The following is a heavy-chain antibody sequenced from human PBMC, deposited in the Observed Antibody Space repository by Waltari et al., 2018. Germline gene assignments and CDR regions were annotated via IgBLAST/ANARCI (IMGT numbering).Heavy chain of an antibody. D-gene: IGHD6-19*01. V-gene: IGHV1-69*13. CDR3: VGQWPPHAGGTGSN. CDR1: GGTFSSYA. CDR2: ISPIWGTA. J-gene: IGHJ4*02. Sequence: QVQLAQSGAEVKKPGSSVKVSCKASGGTFSSYAISWVRQAPGQGVDWLGGISPIWGTANDAQKCQGSVRLTADESTSTAYMELMSLRSEDTAVYYCVGQWPPHAGGTGSNWGQGTLVTVSS.